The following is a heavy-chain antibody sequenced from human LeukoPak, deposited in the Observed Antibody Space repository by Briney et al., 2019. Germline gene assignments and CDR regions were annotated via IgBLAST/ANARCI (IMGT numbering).Heavy chain of an antibody. D-gene: IGHD6-13*01. CDR1: GGTFSSYA. J-gene: IGHJ4*02. V-gene: IGHV1-69*05. Sequence: ASVKVSCKASGGTFSSYAISWVRQAPGQGLEWMGGIIPIFGTANYAQKFQGRVTITTDESTSTAYMELSSLRSEDTAVYYCAKGIEYSNSWTFDYWGQGTLVTVSS. CDR2: IIPIFGTA. CDR3: AKGIEYSNSWTFDY.